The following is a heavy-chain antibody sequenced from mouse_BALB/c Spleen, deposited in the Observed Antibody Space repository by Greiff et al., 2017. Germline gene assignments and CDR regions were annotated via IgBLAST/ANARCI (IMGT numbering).Heavy chain of an antibody. CDR1: GYTFTSYW. CDR2: INPSNGRT. D-gene: IGHD2-1*01. CDR3: ARSGGNPFAY. V-gene: IGHV1S81*02. J-gene: IGHJ3*01. Sequence: QVQLEQPGAELVKPGASVKLSCKASGYTFTSYWMHWVKQRPGQGLEWIGEINPSNGRTNYNEKFKSKATLTVDKSSSTAYMQLSSLTSEDSAVYYCARSGGNPFAYWGQGTLVTVSA.